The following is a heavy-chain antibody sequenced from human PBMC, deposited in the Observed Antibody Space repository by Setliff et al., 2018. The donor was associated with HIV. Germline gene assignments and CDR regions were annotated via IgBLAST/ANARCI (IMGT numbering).Heavy chain of an antibody. CDR1: GGSISSYS. CDR3: ARDATSEGYMDV. J-gene: IGHJ6*03. CDR2: IYTSGST. V-gene: IGHV4-4*08. Sequence: NPSETLSLTCTVSGGSISSYSWSWIRQPPGKGLEWIGYIYTSGSTNYNPSLKSRVTRSVDTSENQFSLKLTSVTPADTAMYFYARDATSEGYMDVWGKGTTVTVSS.